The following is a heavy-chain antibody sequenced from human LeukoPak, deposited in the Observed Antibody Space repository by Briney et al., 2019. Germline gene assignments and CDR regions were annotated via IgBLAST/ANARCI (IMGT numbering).Heavy chain of an antibody. CDR1: GSTFADST. CDR3: ARGSGRYVMVDW. D-gene: IGHD6-19*01. J-gene: IGHJ4*02. Sequence: PGGSLRLSCSASGSTFADSTMSWFRQSPGQGLEWVGFIRSKVYGGAPEHAASVAARFTISRDDSTSIAYLQMNSLQVEDTAVYYCARGSGRYVMVDWWGQGTLVTVSS. V-gene: IGHV3-49*03. CDR2: IRSKVYGGAP.